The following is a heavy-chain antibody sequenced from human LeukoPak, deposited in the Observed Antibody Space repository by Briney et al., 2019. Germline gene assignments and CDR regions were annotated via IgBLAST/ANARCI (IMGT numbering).Heavy chain of an antibody. CDR1: GFTFSSYA. Sequence: GGSLRLSCAASGFTFSSYAMHWVRQAPGKGLEWVAVMSYDGSNKYYADSVKGRFTISRDNSKNTLYLQMNSLRAEDTAVYYCARDPSYGGKVGYYFDYWGQGTLVTVSS. CDR2: MSYDGSNK. D-gene: IGHD4-23*01. CDR3: ARDPSYGGKVGYYFDY. V-gene: IGHV3-30*01. J-gene: IGHJ4*02.